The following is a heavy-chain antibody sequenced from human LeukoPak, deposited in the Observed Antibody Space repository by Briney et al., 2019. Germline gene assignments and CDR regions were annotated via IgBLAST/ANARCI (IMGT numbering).Heavy chain of an antibody. CDR1: GYTFTDYY. CDR2: FNPYSGGT. J-gene: IGHJ4*02. CDR3: ATLRRSGWYIGD. D-gene: IGHD6-19*01. V-gene: IGHV1-2*02. Sequence: ASVKVSCKASGYTFTDYYIHWVRQATGQGLEWIGWFNPYSGGTNYAEKFQGRVTMTRDTSITTAYMELSSLRSDDTAMYYCATLRRSGWYIGDWGQGTLVTVSS.